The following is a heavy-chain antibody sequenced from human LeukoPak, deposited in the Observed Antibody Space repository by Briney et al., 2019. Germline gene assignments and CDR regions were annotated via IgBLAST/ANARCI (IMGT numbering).Heavy chain of an antibody. V-gene: IGHV4-59*12. Sequence: SETLSLTCTVSGGSINNYYWNWIRQPPGKGLEWIGSIYYSGSTYYNPSLKSRVTISVDTSKNQFSLKLSSVTAADTAVYYCARVHYYDSSGIDYWGQGTLVTVSS. J-gene: IGHJ4*02. CDR3: ARVHYYDSSGIDY. CDR2: IYYSGST. CDR1: GGSINNYY. D-gene: IGHD3-22*01.